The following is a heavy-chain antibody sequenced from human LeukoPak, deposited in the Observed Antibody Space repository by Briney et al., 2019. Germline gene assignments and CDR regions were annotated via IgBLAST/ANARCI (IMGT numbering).Heavy chain of an antibody. CDR1: GFTFSSYA. CDR2: ISYDGSNK. Sequence: GGSLRLSCAASGFTFSSYAMHWVRQAPGKGLEWVAVISYDGSNKYYADSVKGRFTISRDNSKNTLYLQMNSLRAEDTAVYYRARVVPPLIAAAGTVGTTLDYWGQGTLVTVSS. CDR3: ARVVPPLIAAAGTVGTTLDY. D-gene: IGHD6-13*01. J-gene: IGHJ4*02. V-gene: IGHV3-30*04.